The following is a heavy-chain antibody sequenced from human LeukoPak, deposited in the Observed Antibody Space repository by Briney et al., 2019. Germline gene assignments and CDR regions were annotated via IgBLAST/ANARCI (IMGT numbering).Heavy chain of an antibody. D-gene: IGHD6-13*01. CDR2: ISSSSSYI. Sequence: GGSLRLSCAASGFTFSSYSMNWVRQAPGKGLEWASSISSSSSYIYYADSVKGRFTISRDNAKNSLYLQMNSLRAEDTAVYYCARDRTAAAVTNWFDPWGQGTLVTVSS. J-gene: IGHJ5*02. V-gene: IGHV3-21*01. CDR1: GFTFSSYS. CDR3: ARDRTAAAVTNWFDP.